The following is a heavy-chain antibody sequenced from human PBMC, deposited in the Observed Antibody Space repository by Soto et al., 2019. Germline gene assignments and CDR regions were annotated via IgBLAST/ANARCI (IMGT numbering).Heavy chain of an antibody. CDR2: IYSSGTT. CDR3: VKDSAAGLYNWFDP. Sequence: SETLSLTCTVSGISIDNYYCSWIRQSAGKGLEWIGRIYSSGTTNYNPSLKSRVTMSVDMSKSQFSLNVRSVTAADTAVYYCVKDSAAGLYNWFDPWGQGTLVTVSS. D-gene: IGHD2-15*01. CDR1: GISIDNYY. V-gene: IGHV4-4*07. J-gene: IGHJ5*02.